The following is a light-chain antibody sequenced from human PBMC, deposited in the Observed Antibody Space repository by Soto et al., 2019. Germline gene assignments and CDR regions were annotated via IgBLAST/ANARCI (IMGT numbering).Light chain of an antibody. Sequence: IQMTQSPSTLSGSVGDRVTITCRASQTISSWLAWYQQKPGKAPKLLIYKASTLKSGVPSRFSGSGSGTEFTLTISSLQPEDFATYYCLLDFRYFWAFGQGTKVDIK. CDR3: LLDFRYFWA. CDR2: KAS. V-gene: IGKV1-5*03. J-gene: IGKJ1*01. CDR1: QTISSW.